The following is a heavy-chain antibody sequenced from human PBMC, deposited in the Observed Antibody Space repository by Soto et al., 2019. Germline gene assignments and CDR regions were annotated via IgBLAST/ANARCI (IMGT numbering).Heavy chain of an antibody. CDR1: GFTFSSYA. J-gene: IGHJ4*02. Sequence: GSLRLSCAASGFTFSSYAMSWVRQAPGKGLEWVSAISGSGGSTYYADSVKGRFTISRDNSKNTLYLQMNSLRAEDTAVYYCAKGPSYYYGSGSYYDYWGQGTLVTVS. D-gene: IGHD3-10*01. CDR3: AKGPSYYYGSGSYYDY. V-gene: IGHV3-23*01. CDR2: ISGSGGST.